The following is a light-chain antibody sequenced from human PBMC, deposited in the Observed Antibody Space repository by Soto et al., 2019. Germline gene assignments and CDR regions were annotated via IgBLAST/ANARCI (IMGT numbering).Light chain of an antibody. J-gene: IGLJ7*01. Sequence: QSVLTQPPSASGTPGQRVTISCSGSSSNIGSNTVNWYQQLPGTAPKLLIYSNNQRPSGVPHRFSGYKSGTSGSLAISGPQSEDEDDYYCAAWDDSLNGAVFGGGTQLTVL. CDR1: SSNIGSNT. CDR3: AAWDDSLNGAV. CDR2: SNN. V-gene: IGLV1-44*01.